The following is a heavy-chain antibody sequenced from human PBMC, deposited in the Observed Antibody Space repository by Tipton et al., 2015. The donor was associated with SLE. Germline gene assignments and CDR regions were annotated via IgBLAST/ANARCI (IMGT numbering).Heavy chain of an antibody. CDR3: ARGYQLPLGPYYYYYMDV. D-gene: IGHD2-2*01. Sequence: GLVKPSETLSLTCTVSGGSISSYYWSWIRQPPGKGLEWIGYIYYSGSTNYNPSLKSRVTISVDTSKNQFSLKLSSVTAADTAMYYCARGYQLPLGPYYYYYMDVWGKGTTVTVSS. J-gene: IGHJ6*03. CDR1: GGSISSYY. CDR2: IYYSGST. V-gene: IGHV4-59*01.